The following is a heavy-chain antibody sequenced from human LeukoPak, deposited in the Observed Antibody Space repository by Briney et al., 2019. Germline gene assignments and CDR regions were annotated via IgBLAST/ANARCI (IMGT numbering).Heavy chain of an antibody. CDR1: GVTFSGYS. V-gene: IGHV3-21*01. CDR3: AREDQEVFDI. J-gene: IGHJ3*02. Sequence: GGSLRLSCAASGVTFSGYSMNWVRLAPGKGLEWVSSIGGNSRSVYYADSVKGGFTISRDNAKKSLYLQMNSLRAEDTVVYYCAREDQEVFDIWGQGTMVTVSS. CDR2: IGGNSRSV.